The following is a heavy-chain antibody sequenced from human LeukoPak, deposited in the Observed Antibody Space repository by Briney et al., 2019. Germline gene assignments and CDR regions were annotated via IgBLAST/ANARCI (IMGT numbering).Heavy chain of an antibody. CDR1: GGSISSSSYY. D-gene: IGHD3-10*01. J-gene: IGHJ4*02. Sequence: SETLSLTCTVSGGSISSSSYYWGWIRQPPGKGLEWIGSIYYSGSTYYNPSLKSRVTISVDTSKNQFSLKLSSVTAADTAVYYCARETMVRGVPTHWGQGTLVTVSS. CDR3: ARETMVRGVPTH. V-gene: IGHV4-39*07. CDR2: IYYSGST.